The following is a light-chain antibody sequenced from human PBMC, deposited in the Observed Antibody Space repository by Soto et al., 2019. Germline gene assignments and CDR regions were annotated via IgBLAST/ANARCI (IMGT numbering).Light chain of an antibody. CDR2: AAS. Sequence: DIQITQSPSSLSASVGDIVTITCRASQSIVTYLNWYLQKPGKAPKLLIYAASNLQSGVPSRFSSSGSGTDFTLTISSLQPEDFATYFCQQSYSTPPWTFGQGTKVDI. J-gene: IGKJ1*01. CDR3: QQSYSTPPWT. CDR1: QSIVTY. V-gene: IGKV1-39*01.